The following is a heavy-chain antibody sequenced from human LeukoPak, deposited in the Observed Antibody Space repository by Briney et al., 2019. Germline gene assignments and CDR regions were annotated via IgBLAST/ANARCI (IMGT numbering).Heavy chain of an antibody. CDR1: GYTFTSYG. V-gene: IGHV1-18*01. CDR3: ARAESGWAIAARCMPTDY. D-gene: IGHD6-6*01. CDR2: ISAYNGNT. Sequence: GASVKVSCKASGYTFTSYGISGVRQAPGQWLEWMGWISAYNGNTNDAQKLQVRGTMTTEKSTSTAYLELRRLRSEDTPVYYCARAESGWAIAARCMPTDYWGQGPLVPVSS. J-gene: IGHJ4*02.